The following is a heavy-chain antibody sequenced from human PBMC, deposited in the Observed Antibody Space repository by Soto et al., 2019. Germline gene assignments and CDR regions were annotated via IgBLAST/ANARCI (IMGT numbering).Heavy chain of an antibody. CDR2: IWADGSGK. V-gene: IGHV3-33*01. J-gene: IGHJ4*02. CDR1: GFTFTSYG. CDR3: ARDSCAGDCGGPEF. D-gene: IGHD2-21*02. Sequence: QVQLVESGGGVVQPGRSLRLSCSASGFTFTSYGMHWVRQAPGKGLEWVAVIWADGSGKYYEDSVKGRFTLSRDNSKNTLFLQMNSLRDEDTAVYFCARDSCAGDCGGPEFWGQGTLVTVSS.